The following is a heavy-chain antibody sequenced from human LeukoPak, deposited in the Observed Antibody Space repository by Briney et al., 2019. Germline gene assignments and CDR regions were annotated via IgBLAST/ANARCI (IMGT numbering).Heavy chain of an antibody. Sequence: PGGSLRLSCAASGFTFSSYWMSWVRQAPGKGLEWVANIKQDGSEKYYVDSVKGRFTISRDNAKNSLYRQMNSLRAEDTAVYYCARGHGYYYDSSDRTVYFDYWGQGTLVTVSS. V-gene: IGHV3-7*01. CDR3: ARGHGYYYDSSDRTVYFDY. CDR2: IKQDGSEK. CDR1: GFTFSSYW. J-gene: IGHJ4*02. D-gene: IGHD3-22*01.